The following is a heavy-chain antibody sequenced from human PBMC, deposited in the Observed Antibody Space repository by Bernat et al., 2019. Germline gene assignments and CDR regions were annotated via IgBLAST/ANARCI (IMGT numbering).Heavy chain of an antibody. CDR3: ARDGGWYPATPQFDY. CDR1: GFTFSSYS. CDR2: ISSSSSYI. D-gene: IGHD6-19*01. V-gene: IGHV3-21*01. Sequence: EVQLVESGGGLVKPGGSLRLSCAASGFTFSSYSMNWVRQAPGKGLEWVSSISSSSSYIYYADSVKVRFTISRDNAKISLYLQMNSLRSEDTAVYYCARDGGWYPATPQFDYWGQGTLVTVSS. J-gene: IGHJ4*02.